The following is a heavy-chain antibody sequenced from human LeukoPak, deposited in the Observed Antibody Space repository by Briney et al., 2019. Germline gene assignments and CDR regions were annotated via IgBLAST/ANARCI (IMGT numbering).Heavy chain of an antibody. J-gene: IGHJ4*02. V-gene: IGHV6-1*01. CDR1: GDSVSSNSAA. Sequence: SQTLSLTCVISGDSVSSNSAAWNWIRQSLSRGLEWLGRTYYRSKWYYHYAVSMKSRITVNPDTSKNQFSLQLNSVTPEDTAVYYCARTRDLGPDYWGQGTLVTVSS. D-gene: IGHD1-26*01. CDR3: ARTRDLGPDY. CDR2: TYYRSKWYY.